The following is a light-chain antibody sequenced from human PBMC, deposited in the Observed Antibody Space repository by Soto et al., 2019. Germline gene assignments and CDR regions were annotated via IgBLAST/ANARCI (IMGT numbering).Light chain of an antibody. CDR2: AAS. J-gene: IGKJ1*01. CDR3: LQDYNYPWT. CDR1: RGIRTD. Sequence: AIHMTQSPSSLSASVGDSVTITCRASRGIRTDLGWYQQKPGKAPKLLIYAASSLQSGVPSRFSGSGSGTDFTLTISSLQPEDFATYYCLQDYNYPWTFGQGTKVDIK. V-gene: IGKV1-6*02.